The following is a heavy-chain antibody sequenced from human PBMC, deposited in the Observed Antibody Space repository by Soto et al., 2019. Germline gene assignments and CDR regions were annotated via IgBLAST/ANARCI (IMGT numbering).Heavy chain of an antibody. CDR2: IKSKTDGGTT. CDR1: GFTFSNAW. V-gene: IGHV3-15*01. Sequence: TGGSLRLSCAASGFTFSNAWMSWVRQAPGKGLEWVGRIKSKTDGGTTDYAATVKGRFTISRDDSKNTLYLQMNSLKTEDTAVYYCTTGNYVTGTTCFVYWGQGTLVTVSS. D-gene: IGHD1-7*01. CDR3: TTGNYVTGTTCFVY. J-gene: IGHJ4*02.